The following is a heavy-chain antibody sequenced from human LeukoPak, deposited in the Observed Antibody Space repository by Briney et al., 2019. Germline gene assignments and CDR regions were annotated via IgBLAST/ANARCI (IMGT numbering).Heavy chain of an antibody. CDR3: SSERGAVCPFGY. CDR1: WAPHRCYNW. CDR2: ISLSGLT. Sequence: SETLSLTCCVSWAPHRCYNWWSWPRQPPGQGLEGIGEISLSGLTNFNPSLNGRVTMSLDDSRNQLLLTLTSVTAADTAIYYCSSERGAVCPFGYWGQGTLVIVPP. D-gene: IGHD2/OR15-2a*01. V-gene: IGHV4-4*02. J-gene: IGHJ4*02.